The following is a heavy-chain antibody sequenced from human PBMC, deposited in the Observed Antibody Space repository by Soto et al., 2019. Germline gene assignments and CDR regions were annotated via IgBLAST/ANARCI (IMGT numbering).Heavy chain of an antibody. D-gene: IGHD6-13*01. CDR1: GGTFSSYA. Sequence: QVQLVQSGAEVKKPGSSVKVSCKASGGTFSSYAISWVRQAPGQGLEWMGGIIPIFGTANYAQKFQGRVTITADESTSTAYMELSSLRPEDTAVYYCASHPPLTAAAGPNAFDIWGQGTMVTVSS. J-gene: IGHJ3*02. V-gene: IGHV1-69*12. CDR2: IIPIFGTA. CDR3: ASHPPLTAAAGPNAFDI.